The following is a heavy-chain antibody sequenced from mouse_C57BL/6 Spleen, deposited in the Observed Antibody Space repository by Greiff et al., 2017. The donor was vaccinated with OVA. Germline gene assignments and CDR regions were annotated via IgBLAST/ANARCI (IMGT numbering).Heavy chain of an antibody. CDR2: INPNNGGT. Sequence: VQLQQSGPELVKPGASVKISCKASGYTFTDYYMNWVKQSHGKSLEWIGDINPNNGGTSYNQKFKGKATLTVDKSSSTAYMELRSLTSEDSAVYYCAREGSGSSPLFAYWGQGTLVTVSA. D-gene: IGHD1-1*01. CDR1: GYTFTDYY. J-gene: IGHJ3*01. CDR3: AREGSGSSPLFAY. V-gene: IGHV1-26*01.